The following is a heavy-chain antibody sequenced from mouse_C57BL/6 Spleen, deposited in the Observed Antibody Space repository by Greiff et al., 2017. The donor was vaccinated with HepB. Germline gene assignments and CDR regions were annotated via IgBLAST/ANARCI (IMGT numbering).Heavy chain of an antibody. CDR2: IYPRSGNT. J-gene: IGHJ2*01. CDR1: GYTFTSYG. Sequence: QVQLQQSGAELARPGASVKLSCKASGYTFTSYGISWVKQRTGQGLEWIGEIYPRSGNTYYNEKFKGKATLTADKSSSTAYMELRSLTSEDSAVYFCARLWNGNSRNYFDYWGQGTTLTVSS. V-gene: IGHV1-81*01. CDR3: ARLWNGNSRNYFDY. D-gene: IGHD2-1*01.